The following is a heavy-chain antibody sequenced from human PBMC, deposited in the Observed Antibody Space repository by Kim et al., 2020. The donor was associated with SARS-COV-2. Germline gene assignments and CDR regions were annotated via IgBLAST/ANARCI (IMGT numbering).Heavy chain of an antibody. J-gene: IGHJ4*02. CDR1: GFTFSSYG. V-gene: IGHV3-30*18. CDR2: ISYDGSNK. Sequence: GGSLRLSCAASGFTFSSYGMHWVRQAPGKGLEWVAVISYDGSNKYYADSVKGRFTISRDNSKNTLYLQMNSLRAEDTAVYYCAKGSIAAVGGDYWGQGTL. D-gene: IGHD6-13*01. CDR3: AKGSIAAVGGDY.